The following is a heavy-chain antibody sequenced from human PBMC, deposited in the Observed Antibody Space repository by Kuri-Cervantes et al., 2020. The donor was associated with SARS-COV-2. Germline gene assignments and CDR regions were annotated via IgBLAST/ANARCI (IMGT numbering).Heavy chain of an antibody. CDR2: INHSGST. V-gene: IGHV4-34*01. J-gene: IGHJ6*02. Sequence: GSLRLSCAVYGGSFSGYYWSWIRQPPGKGLEWIGEINHSGSTNYNPSLKSRVTISVDTSKNQFSLKLSSVTAADTAVYYCASRVGYCSSTSCYAPYYYGMDVWGQGTTVTVSS. CDR3: ASRVGYCSSTSCYAPYYYGMDV. D-gene: IGHD2-2*01. CDR1: GGSFSGYY.